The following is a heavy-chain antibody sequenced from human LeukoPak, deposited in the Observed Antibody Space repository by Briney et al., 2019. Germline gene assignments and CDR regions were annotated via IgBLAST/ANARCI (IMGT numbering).Heavy chain of an antibody. CDR3: AKDRGSGYDYYYYYGMGV. CDR2: ISYDGSNK. V-gene: IGHV3-30*18. D-gene: IGHD5-12*01. CDR1: GFTFSSYG. J-gene: IGHJ6*02. Sequence: PGGSLRLPCAASGFTFSSYGMHWVRQAPGKGLEWVAVISYDGSNKYYADSVKGRFTISRDNSKNTLYLQMNSLRAEDTAVYYCAKDRGSGYDYYYYYGMGVWGQGTTVTVSS.